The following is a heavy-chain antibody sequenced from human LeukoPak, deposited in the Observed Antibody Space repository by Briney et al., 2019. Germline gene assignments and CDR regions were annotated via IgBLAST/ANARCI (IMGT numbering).Heavy chain of an antibody. V-gene: IGHV4-59*01. D-gene: IGHD3-10*01. Sequence: SETLSLTCTVSGGSISSYYWSWIRQPPGKGREWIGYIYYSGSTNYNPSLKSRVTISVDTSKNQFSLKLSSVTAADTAVYYCARDRRGSGSYYDYYYYGMDVWGKGTTVTVSS. CDR2: IYYSGST. J-gene: IGHJ6*04. CDR1: GGSISSYY. CDR3: ARDRRGSGSYYDYYYYGMDV.